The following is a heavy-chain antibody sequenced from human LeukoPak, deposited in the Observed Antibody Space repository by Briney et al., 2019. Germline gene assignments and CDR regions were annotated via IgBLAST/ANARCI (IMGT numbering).Heavy chain of an antibody. Sequence: SVKVSCEASGGTFSSYTISWVRQAPGQGLEWMGRIIPILGIANYAQKFQGRVTITADKSTSTAYMELSSLRSEDTAVYYCARTTTVTREYFQHWGQGTLVTVSS. V-gene: IGHV1-69*02. CDR2: IIPILGIA. CDR3: ARTTTVTREYFQH. D-gene: IGHD4-11*01. CDR1: GGTFSSYT. J-gene: IGHJ1*01.